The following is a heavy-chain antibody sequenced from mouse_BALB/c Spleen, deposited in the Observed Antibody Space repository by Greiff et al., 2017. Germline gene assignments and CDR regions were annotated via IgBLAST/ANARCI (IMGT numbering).Heavy chain of an antibody. CDR1: GYTFTSYW. V-gene: IGHV1-5*01. CDR2: IYPGNSDT. J-gene: IGHJ1*01. Sequence: EVKLQQSGTVLARPGASVKMSCKASGYTFTSYWMHWVKQRPGQGLEWIGAIYPGNSDTSYNQKFKGKAKLTAVTSTSTAYMELSSLTNEDSAVYYCTRGNGGYWYFDVWGAGTTVTVSS. CDR3: TRGNGGYWYFDV. D-gene: IGHD2-1*01.